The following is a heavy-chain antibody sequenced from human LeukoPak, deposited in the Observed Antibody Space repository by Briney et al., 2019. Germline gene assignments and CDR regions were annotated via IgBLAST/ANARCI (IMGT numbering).Heavy chain of an antibody. CDR2: ISSSSSYI. J-gene: IGHJ5*02. V-gene: IGHV3-21*01. Sequence: PGGSLRLSCAASGFTFSSYGMHWVRQAPGKGLEWVSSISSSSSYIYYADSVKGRFTISRDNAKNSLYLQMNSLRAEDTAVYYCARGIVGATRWFDPWGQGTLVTVSS. CDR3: ARGIVGATRWFDP. CDR1: GFTFSSYG. D-gene: IGHD1-26*01.